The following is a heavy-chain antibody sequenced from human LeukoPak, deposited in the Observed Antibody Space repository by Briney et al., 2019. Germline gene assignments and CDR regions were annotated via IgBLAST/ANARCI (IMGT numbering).Heavy chain of an antibody. CDR2: IYYSGST. J-gene: IGHJ3*01. D-gene: IGHD5-18*01. CDR1: GGSIRSYY. Sequence: EASETLSLTCTVSGGSIRSYYWSWIRQPPGKGLERIGYIYYSGSTNYNPSLKSRVTISVDTSKNQFSLKLSSVTAADTAVYYCARARAYSYAYDAFDVWGQGTMVTVSS. CDR3: ARARAYSYAYDAFDV. V-gene: IGHV4-59*01.